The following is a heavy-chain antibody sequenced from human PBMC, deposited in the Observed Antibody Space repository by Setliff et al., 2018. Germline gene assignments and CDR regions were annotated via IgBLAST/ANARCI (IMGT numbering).Heavy chain of an antibody. J-gene: IGHJ4*02. Sequence: LRLSCAASGFTFSSYSLSWVRQAPGKGLEWVSSVNNKNTTYYADSVKGRFTVSRDNSKNTLYLQMNSLRVEDTAVYYCVTDPPFSGWSFDSWGQGTLVTVS. CDR3: VTDPPFSGWSFDS. D-gene: IGHD6-19*01. CDR1: GFTFSSYS. V-gene: IGHV3-21*01. CDR2: VNNKNTT.